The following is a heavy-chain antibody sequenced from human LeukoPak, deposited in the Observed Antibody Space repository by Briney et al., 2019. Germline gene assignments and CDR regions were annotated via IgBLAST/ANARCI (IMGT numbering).Heavy chain of an antibody. CDR1: GGSISGYY. CDR2: IYYSGST. Sequence: SETLSLTCTVSGGSISGYYWSWIRQPPGKGLEWIGYIYYSGSTNYNPSLKSRVTISVDTSKNRFSLKLSSVTAADTAVYYCASGLWPNFDYWGQGTLVTVSS. CDR3: ASGLWPNFDY. J-gene: IGHJ4*02. V-gene: IGHV4-59*01.